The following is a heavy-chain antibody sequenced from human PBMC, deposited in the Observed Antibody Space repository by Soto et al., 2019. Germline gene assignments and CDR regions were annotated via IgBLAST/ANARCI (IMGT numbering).Heavy chain of an antibody. V-gene: IGHV3-74*01. CDR3: ARDRAIIAARPFDY. J-gene: IGHJ4*02. Sequence: EVQLVESGGGLVQPGGSLRLSCAASGFTFSSYWMHWVRQAPGKGLVWVSRINSDGSSTSYADSVKGRFTISRDNAKNTLYLLMNSLRAEDTTVYYCARDRAIIAARPFDYWGQGTLVTVSS. CDR1: GFTFSSYW. D-gene: IGHD6-6*01. CDR2: INSDGSST.